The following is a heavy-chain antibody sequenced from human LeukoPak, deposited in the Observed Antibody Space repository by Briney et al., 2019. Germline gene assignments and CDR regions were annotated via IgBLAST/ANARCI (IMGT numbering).Heavy chain of an antibody. J-gene: IGHJ3*02. CDR3: ARMVRLGTTVSFDI. V-gene: IGHV4-59*01. CDR2: IYYSGST. Sequence: SETLSLTCTVSGGSISSYYWSWIRQRPGKGLEWIGYIYYSGSTNYNPSLKSRVTISVDTSKNQFSLKLSSVTAADTAVYYCARMVRLGTTVSFDIWGQGTMVTVSS. D-gene: IGHD4-17*01. CDR1: GGSISSYY.